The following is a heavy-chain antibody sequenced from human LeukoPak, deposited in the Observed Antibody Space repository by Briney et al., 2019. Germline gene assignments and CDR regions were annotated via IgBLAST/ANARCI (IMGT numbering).Heavy chain of an antibody. CDR1: GGSISSGGYY. Sequence: PSETLSLTCTVSGGSISSGGYYWNWIRQHPGKGLEWIGYIYYSGSTYYNPSLKSRVTISVDTSKNQFSLKLSSVTAADTAVYYCARELWFANAPGSWLDPWGQGTLVTVSS. CDR2: IYYSGST. V-gene: IGHV4-31*03. D-gene: IGHD3-10*01. CDR3: ARELWFANAPGSWLDP. J-gene: IGHJ5*02.